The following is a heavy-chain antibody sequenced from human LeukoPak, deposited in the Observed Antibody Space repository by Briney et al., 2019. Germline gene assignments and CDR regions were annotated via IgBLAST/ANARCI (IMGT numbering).Heavy chain of an antibody. CDR1: GYSISSGNY. CDR2: IYYSGST. D-gene: IGHD4-17*01. CDR3: AGGMTTVTA. V-gene: IGHV4-38-2*02. J-gene: IGHJ5*02. Sequence: SETLSLTCSVSGYSISSGNYWGWIRQPPGKGLEWIGSIYYSGSTYYNPSLKSRVTISVDTSKNQFSLKLSSVTAADTAVYYCAGGMTTVTAWGQGTLVTVSS.